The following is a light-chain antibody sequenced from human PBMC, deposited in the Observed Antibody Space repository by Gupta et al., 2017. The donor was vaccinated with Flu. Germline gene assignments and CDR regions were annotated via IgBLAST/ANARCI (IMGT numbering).Light chain of an antibody. CDR3: VTWDSCLTGAV. V-gene: IGLV1-51*01. Sequence: TYSCSGSSTNHGNKYVSWYQQLPGTAPKLLIYNIKKRPSGIPDQFAGTKSGTSATLGITGLQTGDEADYYCVTWDSCLTGAVFGGGTKPTVL. J-gene: IGLJ3*02. CDR2: NIK. CDR1: STNHGNKY.